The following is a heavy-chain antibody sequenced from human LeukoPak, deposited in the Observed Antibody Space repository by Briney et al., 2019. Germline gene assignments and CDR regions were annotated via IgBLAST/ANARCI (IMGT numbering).Heavy chain of an antibody. CDR2: ISNNGGYT. CDR1: GFTFSSSA. J-gene: IGHJ4*02. Sequence: GGSLRLSCAASGFTFSSSAMSWVRQAPGKGLEWVSAISNNGGYTYYADSVQGRFTISRDNSKSTLCLLMNSLRAEDTAVYYCAKQLGYCSDGSCYFPYWGQGTLVTVSS. D-gene: IGHD2-15*01. V-gene: IGHV3-23*01. CDR3: AKQLGYCSDGSCYFPY.